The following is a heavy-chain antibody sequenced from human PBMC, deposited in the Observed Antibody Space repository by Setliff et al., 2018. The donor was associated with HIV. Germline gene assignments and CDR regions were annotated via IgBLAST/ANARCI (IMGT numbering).Heavy chain of an antibody. CDR3: ARAGYLPHYFDS. Sequence: ASVKVSCKASGYSFSNYAIHWVRQAPGQGLEWMGWINGGNAITKFSQKFQGRVTFTRDTSASTAYMELGSPRSEDTAVYYCARAGYLPHYFDSWGQGTLVTVSS. CDR1: GYSFSNYA. D-gene: IGHD2-15*01. V-gene: IGHV1-3*01. CDR2: INGGNAIT. J-gene: IGHJ4*02.